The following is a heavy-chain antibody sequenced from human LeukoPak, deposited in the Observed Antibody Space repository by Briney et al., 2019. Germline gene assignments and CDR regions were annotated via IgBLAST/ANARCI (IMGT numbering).Heavy chain of an antibody. V-gene: IGHV3-21*01. Sequence: GSLRLSCAAPGFPFSAYSMNWVRQAPGKGLEWVSSISTGSSYIYYADSVKGRFTISRENAKNSLYLQMNSLRAEDTAVYYCARDLNYGFDYWGQGTLVTVSS. CDR2: ISTGSSYI. CDR3: ARDLNYGFDY. D-gene: IGHD4-11*01. CDR1: GFPFSAYS. J-gene: IGHJ4*02.